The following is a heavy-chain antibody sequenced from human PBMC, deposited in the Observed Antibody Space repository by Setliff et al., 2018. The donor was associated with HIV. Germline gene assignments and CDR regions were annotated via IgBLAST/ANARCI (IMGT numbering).Heavy chain of an antibody. CDR2: ISHDGYSK. J-gene: IGHJ6*03. CDR1: GFTFSTYA. CDR3: AKGDSSSEGMDV. Sequence: GGSLRLSCAASGFTFSTYAMHWVRQAPGKGLEWVAVISHDGYSKYYADSVNGRFTISRDNSKNTLYLQMNSLRAEDTAVYYCAKGDSSSEGMDVWGKGATVTVSS. V-gene: IGHV3-30*14. D-gene: IGHD6-13*01.